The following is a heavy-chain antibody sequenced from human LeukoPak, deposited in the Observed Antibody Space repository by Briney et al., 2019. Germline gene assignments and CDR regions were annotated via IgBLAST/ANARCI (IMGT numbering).Heavy chain of an antibody. D-gene: IGHD2-2*01. CDR2: IWYDGSNK. J-gene: IGHJ4*02. V-gene: IGHV3-30*02. Sequence: PGGSLRLSCAASGFTFNTYAIHWVRQAPGKGLEWVAVIWYDGSNKYYADSVKGRFTISRDNSKNTLYLQMNSLRAEDTAVYYCAKDRAFGRIVVVPAAHDNYFDYWGQGTLVTVSS. CDR3: AKDRAFGRIVVVPAAHDNYFDY. CDR1: GFTFNTYA.